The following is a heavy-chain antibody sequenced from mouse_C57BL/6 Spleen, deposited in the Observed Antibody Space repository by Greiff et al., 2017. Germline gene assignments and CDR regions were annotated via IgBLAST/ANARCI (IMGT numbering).Heavy chain of an antibody. J-gene: IGHJ2*01. CDR2: IYPGSGST. CDR3: ARDSYYGRRGIYFGY. V-gene: IGHV1-55*01. Sequence: QVQLQQPGAELVKPGASVKMSCKASGYTFTSYWITWVKQRPGQGLEWIGDIYPGSGSTNYNEKFKSKATLTVDTSSSTAYMQLSSLTSEDSAVYYCARDSYYGRRGIYFGYWGQGTTLTVSS. D-gene: IGHD1-1*01. CDR1: GYTFTSYW.